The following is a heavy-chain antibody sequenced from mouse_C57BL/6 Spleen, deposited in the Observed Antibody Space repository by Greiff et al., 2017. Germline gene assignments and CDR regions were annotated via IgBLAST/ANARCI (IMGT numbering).Heavy chain of an antibody. D-gene: IGHD2-4*01. J-gene: IGHJ2*01. CDR2: IYPSDSET. CDR1: GYTFTSYW. Sequence: QVQLQQPGPELVRPGSSVKLSCKASGYTFTSYWMDWVKQRPGQGLEWIGNIYPSDSETHYNQKFKDKATLTVDKSSSTAYMQLSSLTSEDSAVYYGARRGNDYGFDYWGQGTTLTVSS. V-gene: IGHV1-61*01. CDR3: ARRGNDYGFDY.